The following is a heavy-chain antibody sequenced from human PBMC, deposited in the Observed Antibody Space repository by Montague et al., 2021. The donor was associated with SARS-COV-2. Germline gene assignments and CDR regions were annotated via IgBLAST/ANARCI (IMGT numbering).Heavy chain of an antibody. D-gene: IGHD6-19*01. CDR2: IYYTGST. J-gene: IGHJ4*02. Sequence: SETLSLTCTVSGGSISSSVYYWAWIRQPPGKGLEWIGSIYYTGSTYYNPSLKSRVTLSVDTSKNQLSLKLSSVTAADTAVYYCATQEDPSGWIPGPFDFWGQGTLLTVSS. CDR3: ATQEDPSGWIPGPFDF. CDR1: GGSISSSVYY. V-gene: IGHV4-39*01.